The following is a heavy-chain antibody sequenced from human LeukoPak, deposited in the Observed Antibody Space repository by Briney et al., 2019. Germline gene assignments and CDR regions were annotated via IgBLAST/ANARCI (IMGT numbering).Heavy chain of an antibody. CDR1: GGSISSGGYY. Sequence: SETLSLTCTVSGGSISSGGYYWSWIRQHPGKGLEWIGYIYYSGSTYYNPSLKSRVTISVDTSKNQFSLKLSSVTAADTAVYYCARDRYDYVWGCYLYGMDVWGQGTTVTVSS. CDR2: IYYSGST. J-gene: IGHJ6*02. V-gene: IGHV4-31*03. CDR3: ARDRYDYVWGCYLYGMDV. D-gene: IGHD3-16*01.